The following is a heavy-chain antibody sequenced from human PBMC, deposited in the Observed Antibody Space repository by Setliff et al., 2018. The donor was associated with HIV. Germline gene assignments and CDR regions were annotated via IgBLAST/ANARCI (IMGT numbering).Heavy chain of an antibody. Sequence: PGESLRLSCAASGFTFSSHAMSWVRQAPGKGLEWVSAISGYGFSTYYADSVKGRFTMSRDNSKNTLYLQMNSLRAEDTAVYHCAKAGSWDYYDSSGYYHFDNWGQGTLVTVSS. D-gene: IGHD3-22*01. CDR1: GFTFSSHA. CDR2: ISGYGFST. CDR3: AKAGSWDYYDSSGYYHFDN. J-gene: IGHJ4*02. V-gene: IGHV3-23*01.